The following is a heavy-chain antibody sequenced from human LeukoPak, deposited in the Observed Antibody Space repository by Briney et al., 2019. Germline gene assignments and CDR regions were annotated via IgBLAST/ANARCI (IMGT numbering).Heavy chain of an antibody. CDR3: AIQPYPYYYDSSGYPMGGYYYGMDV. J-gene: IGHJ6*02. D-gene: IGHD3-22*01. Sequence: GWSLRLSCAASGFTFSSYAMSWVRQAPGKGLEWVSAISGSGGSTYYADPVKGRFTISRDNSKNTLYLQMNSLRAEDTAVYYCAIQPYPYYYDSSGYPMGGYYYGMDVWGQGTTVTVSS. V-gene: IGHV3-23*01. CDR1: GFTFSSYA. CDR2: ISGSGGST.